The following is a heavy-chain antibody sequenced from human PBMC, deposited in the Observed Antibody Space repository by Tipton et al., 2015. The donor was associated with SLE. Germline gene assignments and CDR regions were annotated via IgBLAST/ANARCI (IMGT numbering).Heavy chain of an antibody. Sequence: TLSLTCTVSGGSISSGDDYCGWIRQPPGKGLGWIGSIYYSGATYYKLSLKSRVTMSVDTAKHQFSLNLSSVTASDTAVYYCARRTTRSSGYFGAFDIWGQGTMVTVSS. J-gene: IGHJ3*02. CDR2: IYYSGAT. V-gene: IGHV4-39*01. D-gene: IGHD3-22*01. CDR1: GGSISSGDDY. CDR3: ARRTTRSSGYFGAFDI.